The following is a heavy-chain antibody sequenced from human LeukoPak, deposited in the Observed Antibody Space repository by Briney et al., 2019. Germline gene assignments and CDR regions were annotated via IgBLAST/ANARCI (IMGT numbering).Heavy chain of an antibody. CDR2: IYYSGST. D-gene: IGHD3-22*01. J-gene: IGHJ1*01. CDR3: AGLKYYYDSSGYRAEYFQH. V-gene: IGHV4-61*05. Sequence: SETLSLTCTVSGGSISSSNYYWGWIRQPPGKGLEWIGYIYYSGSTNYNPSLKSRVTISVYTSKNQFSLKLSSVTAADTAVYYCAGLKYYYDSSGYRAEYFQHWGQGTLVTVSS. CDR1: GGSISSSNYY.